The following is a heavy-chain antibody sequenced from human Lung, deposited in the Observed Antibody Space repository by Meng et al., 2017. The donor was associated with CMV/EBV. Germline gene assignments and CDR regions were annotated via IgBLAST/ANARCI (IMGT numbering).Heavy chain of an antibody. J-gene: IGHJ6*02. CDR3: ARDYYDSRAYYYTEEHSHGLDV. V-gene: IGHV6-1*01. D-gene: IGHD3-22*01. Sequence: SQXXXLSXXXXLVTXSIITIAWNWIRQSPSRCLEWLGRTYYRSKSYDDYAMAVKSRIPINPDTSKNQFSLQLNSVTPEATAAYYCARDYYDSRAYYYTEEHSHGLDVWXQGTXVTVSS. CDR2: TYYRSKSYD. CDR1: LVTXSIITIA.